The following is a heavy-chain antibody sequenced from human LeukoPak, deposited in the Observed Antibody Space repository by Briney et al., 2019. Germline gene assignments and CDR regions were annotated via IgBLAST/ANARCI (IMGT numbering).Heavy chain of an antibody. CDR1: GGTFSSYA. V-gene: IGHV1-69*06. D-gene: IGHD3-3*01. J-gene: IGHJ5*02. Sequence: SVKVSCKASGGTFSSYAISWVRQAPGQGLEWMGGIIPIFGTANYAQKFQGRVTITADKSTSTAYMELSSPRSEDTAVYYCARRAYYDFWSGYYITRNWFDPWGQGTLVTVSS. CDR2: IIPIFGTA. CDR3: ARRAYYDFWSGYYITRNWFDP.